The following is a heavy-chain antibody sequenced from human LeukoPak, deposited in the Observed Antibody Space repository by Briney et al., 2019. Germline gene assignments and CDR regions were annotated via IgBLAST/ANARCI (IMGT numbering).Heavy chain of an antibody. J-gene: IGHJ6*02. CDR1: GASISGYY. CDR2: MYYSGST. Sequence: SETLSLTCTVSGASISGYYWNWIRQPPGKGLEWIGYMYYSGSTNYNPSLKSRVTMAGDTSKNELSLKLSSVTAADTAVYYCARMDGDYGFRNYFYYGLDVWGQGTTVTVSS. CDR3: ARMDGDYGFRNYFYYGLDV. D-gene: IGHD4-17*01. V-gene: IGHV4-59*08.